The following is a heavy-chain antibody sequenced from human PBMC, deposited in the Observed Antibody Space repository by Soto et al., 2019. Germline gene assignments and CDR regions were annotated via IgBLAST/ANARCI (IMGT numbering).Heavy chain of an antibody. CDR3: ARELLRSYYYYGLDV. CDR1: GFTFSSYS. D-gene: IGHD4-17*01. CDR2: ISSSSSHI. Sequence: GWSLRLSCAASGFTFSSYSMNWVRQAPGKGLEWVSSISSSSSHIYYADSVKGRFTISRDSAKNSLYLQMDSLRAEDTAVYYCARELLRSYYYYGLDVWGKGTTVT. V-gene: IGHV3-21*01. J-gene: IGHJ6*04.